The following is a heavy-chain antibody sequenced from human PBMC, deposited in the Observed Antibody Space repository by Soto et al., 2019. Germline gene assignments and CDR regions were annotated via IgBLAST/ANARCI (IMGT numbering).Heavy chain of an antibody. CDR2: IYHSGST. J-gene: IGHJ4*02. CDR1: GGSISSGGYS. D-gene: IGHD1-1*01. Sequence: SETLSLTCAVSGGSISSGGYSWSWIRQPPGKGLEWIGYIYHSGSTYYNPSLKSRVTISVDRSRNQFSLKLSSVTAADTAVYYCARGSTGTFIRWGQGTLVTVSS. CDR3: ARGSTGTFIR. V-gene: IGHV4-30-2*01.